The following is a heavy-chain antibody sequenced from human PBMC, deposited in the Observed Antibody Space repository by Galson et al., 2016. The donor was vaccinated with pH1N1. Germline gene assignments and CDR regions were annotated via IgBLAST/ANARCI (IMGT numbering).Heavy chain of an antibody. J-gene: IGHJ6*02. Sequence: SLRLSCAASGFSVSDNYMSWVRQAPGKGLEWVSVIYSGGLTHYADSVKGRFTISRDESKNTVFLQLNSLRAEDTAQYFCARDPGVTRFLGRSRYGVDVWGQGTTVTVS. CDR2: IYSGGLT. CDR1: GFSVSDNY. V-gene: IGHV3-53*01. D-gene: IGHD3-3*01. CDR3: ARDPGVTRFLGRSRYGVDV.